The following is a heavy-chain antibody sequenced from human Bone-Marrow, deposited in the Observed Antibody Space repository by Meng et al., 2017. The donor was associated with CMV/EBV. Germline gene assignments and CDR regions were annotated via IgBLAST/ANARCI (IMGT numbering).Heavy chain of an antibody. D-gene: IGHD3-22*01. CDR3: ARAHYYDSSGYYGDAFDI. CDR2: IYYSGST. J-gene: IGHJ3*02. V-gene: IGHV4-39*07. Sequence: WVRQAPGKGLEWIGSIYYSGSTYYNPSLKSRVTISVDTSKNQFSLKLSSVTAADTAVYYCARAHYYDSSGYYGDAFDIWGQGTMVTVSS.